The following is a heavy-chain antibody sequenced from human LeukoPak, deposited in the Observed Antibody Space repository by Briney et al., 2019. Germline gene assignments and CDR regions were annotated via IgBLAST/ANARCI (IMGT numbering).Heavy chain of an antibody. J-gene: IGHJ4*02. D-gene: IGHD5-18*01. Sequence: PGGSLRLSCAASGFTFSNYAMHWVRQAPGKGLEWVAVISYDGSNKYYADSVKGRFTISRDNSKNTLYPQMNSLRAEDTAVYYCARDKSVIYNYGYGLWGQGTLVTVSS. CDR1: GFTFSNYA. CDR3: ARDKSVIYNYGYGL. V-gene: IGHV3-30-3*01. CDR2: ISYDGSNK.